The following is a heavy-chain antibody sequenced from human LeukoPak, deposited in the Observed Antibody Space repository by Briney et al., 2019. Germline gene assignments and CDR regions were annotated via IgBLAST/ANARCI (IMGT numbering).Heavy chain of an antibody. V-gene: IGHV4-59*01. D-gene: IGHD3-10*01. CDR2: IYDSGST. CDR3: ARAGSRGAFDI. J-gene: IGHJ3*02. Sequence: SGTLSLTCTVSGGSISSDYWNWIRQSPGKGLEWIGYIYDSGSTNYNPSLERRVTISVDTSKTQFSLKVSSVTAADTAVYYCARAGSRGAFDIWGQGTMVTVSS. CDR1: GGSISSDY.